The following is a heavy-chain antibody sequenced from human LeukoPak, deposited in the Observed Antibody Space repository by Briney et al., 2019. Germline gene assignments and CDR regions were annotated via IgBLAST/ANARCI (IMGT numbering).Heavy chain of an antibody. Sequence: ASVKVSCKASGYTLSDYYMHWVRQAPGQGLEWMGWINPNSGGTNYAQKFQGRVTMTRDTSISTAYMELSRLRSDDTAVYYCARRPDYGDPSDYWGQGTLVTVSS. D-gene: IGHD4-17*01. CDR2: INPNSGGT. CDR3: ARRPDYGDPSDY. CDR1: GYTLSDYY. V-gene: IGHV1-2*02. J-gene: IGHJ4*02.